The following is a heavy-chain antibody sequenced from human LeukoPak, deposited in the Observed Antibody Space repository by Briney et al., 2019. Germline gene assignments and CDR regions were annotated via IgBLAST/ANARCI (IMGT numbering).Heavy chain of an antibody. J-gene: IGHJ3*02. D-gene: IGHD2-15*01. CDR3: ARRLKYCSGGSCSFDAFDI. CDR1: GGSISSSNW. Sequence: PSGTLSLTCAVSGGSISSSNWWSWVRQPPGKGLEWIGEIYHSGSTNYNPSLKSRVTISVDKSKNQFSLKLSPVTAADTAVYYCARRLKYCSGGSCSFDAFDIWGQGTMVTVSS. CDR2: IYHSGST. V-gene: IGHV4-4*02.